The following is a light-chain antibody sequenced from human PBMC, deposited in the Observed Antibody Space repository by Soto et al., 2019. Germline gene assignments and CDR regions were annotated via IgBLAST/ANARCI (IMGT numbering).Light chain of an antibody. CDR2: GAS. Sequence: IMMSQFPVILSVSPWERATLSCRASQSVSSDLAWYHQKPGQAPRLLIYGASTRATGIPARFSGSGSGTEFTLTINSLQSEDFAVYYXXXXNNWPRTFGQGTKVDI. J-gene: IGKJ1*01. CDR1: QSVSSD. CDR3: XXXNNWPRT. V-gene: IGKV3-15*01.